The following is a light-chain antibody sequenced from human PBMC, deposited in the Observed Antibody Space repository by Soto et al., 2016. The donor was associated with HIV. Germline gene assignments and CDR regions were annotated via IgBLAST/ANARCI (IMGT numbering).Light chain of an antibody. CDR2: KAS. CDR1: QSISSS. Sequence: DIQMTQSPSTLSASVGDRVTITCRASQSISSSLAWYQQKPGKAPKLLIFKASSLESGVPSRFSGSGSGTEFTLTISSLQPDDFATYYCQQYNSYSWTFGQGTKVEI. CDR3: QQYNSYSWT. V-gene: IGKV1-5*03. J-gene: IGKJ1*01.